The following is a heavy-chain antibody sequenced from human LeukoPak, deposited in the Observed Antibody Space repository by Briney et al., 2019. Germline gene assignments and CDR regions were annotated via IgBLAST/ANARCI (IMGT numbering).Heavy chain of an antibody. V-gene: IGHV1-69*13. CDR3: ARDLHTAHITIFGVASPGVD. CDR1: GGTFSSYA. Sequence: GASVKVSCKASGGTFSSYAICWVRQAPGQGLEWMGGIIPIFGTANYAQKFQGRVTITADESTSTAYMELSSLRSEDTAVYYCARDLHTAHITIFGVASPGVDWGQGTLVTVSS. CDR2: IIPIFGTA. D-gene: IGHD3-3*01. J-gene: IGHJ4*02.